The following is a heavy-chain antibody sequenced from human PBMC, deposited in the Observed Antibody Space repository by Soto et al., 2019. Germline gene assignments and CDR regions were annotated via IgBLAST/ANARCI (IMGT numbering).Heavy chain of an antibody. Sequence: QVQLQESGPGLVKPSQTLSLTCTVSGGSISSSNYYWSWIRQSPAKDLEWIGYIYYSGTTYYKSSLKRRVTISVDTSKNQFSLKLSFVAADATADYYCARGTVTTAVWFDPWGQGTLVTVSS. V-gene: IGHV4-30-4*01. J-gene: IGHJ5*02. CDR3: ARGTVTTAVWFDP. D-gene: IGHD4-17*01. CDR1: GGSISSSNYY. CDR2: IYYSGTT.